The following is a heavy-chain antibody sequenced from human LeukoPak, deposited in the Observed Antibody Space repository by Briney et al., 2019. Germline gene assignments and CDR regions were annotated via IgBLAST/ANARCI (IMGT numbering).Heavy chain of an antibody. CDR3: AKGAQWELLFYYYYGMDV. J-gene: IGHJ6*02. V-gene: IGHV3-30*18. CDR1: GFTFSSYG. Sequence: PGGSLRLSCAASGFTFSSYGMHWVRQAPGKGLEWVAVISYDGSNKYYADSVKGRFTISRDNSKNTLYLQMNSLRAEDTAVYYCAKGAQWELLFYYYYGMDVWGQGTTVTVSS. D-gene: IGHD1-26*01. CDR2: ISYDGSNK.